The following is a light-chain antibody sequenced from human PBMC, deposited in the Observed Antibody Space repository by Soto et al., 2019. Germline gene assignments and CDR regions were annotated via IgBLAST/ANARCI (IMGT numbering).Light chain of an antibody. Sequence: EIVLTQSPGTLSLSPGERATLSCRARQSVSSSLAWYQQKTGQAPRLLISGASSRATGIPDRFSGSGSETDFTLTISRLEPEDFALYYCQQYGGSPITFGQGTRLEIK. V-gene: IGKV3-20*01. J-gene: IGKJ5*01. CDR3: QQYGGSPIT. CDR1: QSVSSS. CDR2: GAS.